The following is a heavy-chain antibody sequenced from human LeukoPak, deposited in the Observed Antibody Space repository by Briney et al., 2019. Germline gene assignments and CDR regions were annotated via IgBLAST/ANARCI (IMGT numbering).Heavy chain of an antibody. D-gene: IGHD4-11*01. J-gene: IGHJ3*02. CDR3: ALPNLPGDDYSNPSPYRSPLDAFDI. V-gene: IGHV1-69*05. Sequence: ASVKVSCKASGGTFSSYAISWVRQAPGQGLEWMGGIIPIFGTANYAQKFQGRVTITTDESTSTAYMELSSLRSEDTAVYYCALPNLPGDDYSNPSPYRSPLDAFDIWGQGTMVTVSS. CDR2: IIPIFGTA. CDR1: GGTFSSYA.